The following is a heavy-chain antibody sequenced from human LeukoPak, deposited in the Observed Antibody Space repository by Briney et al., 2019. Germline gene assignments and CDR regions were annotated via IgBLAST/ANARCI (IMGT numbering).Heavy chain of an antibody. V-gene: IGHV3-48*03. CDR1: GFTFSTYW. CDR3: AKDGGTHFDH. CDR2: ISSSGTTI. J-gene: IGHJ4*02. D-gene: IGHD1-26*01. Sequence: GGSLRLSCAASGFTFSTYWMSWVRQAPGKGLEWVSYISSSGTTISYAQSVKGRFTITRDNAQNSLTLHMNTLRADDTAVYYCAKDGGTHFDHWGQGTLVTVSS.